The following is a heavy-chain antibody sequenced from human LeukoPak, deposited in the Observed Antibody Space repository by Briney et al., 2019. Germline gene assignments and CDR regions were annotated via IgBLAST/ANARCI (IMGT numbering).Heavy chain of an antibody. CDR2: IKQEGSEK. CDR3: ARDKSYGDSSDY. CDR1: GFTLSSYW. V-gene: IGHV3-7*01. D-gene: IGHD4-17*01. Sequence: GGSLRLSCAASGFTLSSYWMSWVRQAPGKGLEWVANIKQEGSEKYYVDSVKGRFTISRDNAKNSLYLQMNSLRAEDTAVYYCARDKSYGDSSDYWGQGTLVTVSS. J-gene: IGHJ4*02.